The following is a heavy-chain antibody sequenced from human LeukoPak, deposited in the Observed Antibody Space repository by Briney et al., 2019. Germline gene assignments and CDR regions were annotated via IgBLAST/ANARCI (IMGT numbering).Heavy chain of an antibody. CDR3: ARHRDFLIWNWFDP. CDR1: GYSFSSYW. Sequence: GESLKISCKGSGYSFSSYWIAWVRRMPGKGLEWMGIIYPGDSDTRYSPSFQGQVTISADKSINTAYLQWSSLKASDTAMYYCARHRDFLIWNWFDPWGQGTLVTVSS. D-gene: IGHD3-9*01. J-gene: IGHJ5*02. V-gene: IGHV5-51*01. CDR2: IYPGDSDT.